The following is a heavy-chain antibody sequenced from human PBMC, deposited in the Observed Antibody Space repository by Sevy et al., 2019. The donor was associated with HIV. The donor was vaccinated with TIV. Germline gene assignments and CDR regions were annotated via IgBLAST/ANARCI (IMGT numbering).Heavy chain of an antibody. D-gene: IGHD6-25*01. CDR2: ISGSGVST. Sequence: GGSLRLSCAASGFTFSSYDMSWVRQAPGKGLEWVSVISGSGVSTYYADSVKGRFTISRDNSKNMLYLQLNSLRAEDTAVYYCAKSMGGFDAFDIWGQGTMVTVSS. J-gene: IGHJ3*02. CDR3: AKSMGGFDAFDI. CDR1: GFTFSSYD. V-gene: IGHV3-23*01.